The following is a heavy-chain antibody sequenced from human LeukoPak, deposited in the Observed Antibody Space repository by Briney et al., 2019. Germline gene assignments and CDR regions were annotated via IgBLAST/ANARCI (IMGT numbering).Heavy chain of an antibody. J-gene: IGHJ3*02. D-gene: IGHD6-19*01. CDR3: ARWDPLIAVAHAVDAFDI. CDR2: IYYSGST. CDR1: GGSISSYY. V-gene: IGHV4-59*08. Sequence: PSETLSLTCTVSGGSISSYYWSWIRQPPGKGLEWIGYIYYSGSTNYNPSLKSRVTISVDTSKNQFSLKLSSVTAADTAVYYRARWDPLIAVAHAVDAFDIWGQGTMVTVSS.